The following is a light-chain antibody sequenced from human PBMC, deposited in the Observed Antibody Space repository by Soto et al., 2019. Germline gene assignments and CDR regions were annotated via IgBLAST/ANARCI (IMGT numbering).Light chain of an antibody. CDR2: GAS. Sequence: EIVLTQSPGTLSLSPREGGTLSCRASQSVTSNYIAWYQQKPSQAPRLLILGASSRATGIPDRFSGSGSATDFTLTISRLDPEDFAVYYCQQYGSSPSFGPGTKVDIK. CDR1: QSVTSNY. J-gene: IGKJ3*01. CDR3: QQYGSSPS. V-gene: IGKV3-20*01.